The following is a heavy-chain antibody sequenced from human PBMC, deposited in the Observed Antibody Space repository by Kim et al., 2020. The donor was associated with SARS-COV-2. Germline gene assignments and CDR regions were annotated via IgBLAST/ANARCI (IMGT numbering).Heavy chain of an antibody. J-gene: IGHJ6*02. V-gene: IGHV3-33*06. CDR2: IWYDGSNK. CDR1: GFTFSSYG. CDR3: AKDQYCSGGSCYGYYYYGMDV. Sequence: GGSLRLSCAASGFTFSSYGMHWVRQAPGKGLEWVAVIWYDGSNKYYADSVKGRFTISRDNSKNTLYLQMNSLRAEDTAVYYCAKDQYCSGGSCYGYYYYGMDVWGQGTTVTVSS. D-gene: IGHD2-15*01.